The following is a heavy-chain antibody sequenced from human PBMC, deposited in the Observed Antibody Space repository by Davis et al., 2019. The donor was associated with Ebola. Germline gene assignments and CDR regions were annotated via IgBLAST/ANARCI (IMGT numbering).Heavy chain of an antibody. J-gene: IGHJ4*02. D-gene: IGHD3-10*01. Sequence: SETLSLTCAVFGGSFSDYYWTWIRQPPGKGLEWIGSMYYSGSTYYNPSLKSRVTISVDTSKNQFSLKLSSVTAADTAVYYCASLLTYYYGSGIYSSPYYFDYWGQGTLVTVSS. CDR3: ASLLTYYYGSGIYSSPYYFDY. CDR1: GGSFSDYY. V-gene: IGHV4-34*01. CDR2: MYYSGST.